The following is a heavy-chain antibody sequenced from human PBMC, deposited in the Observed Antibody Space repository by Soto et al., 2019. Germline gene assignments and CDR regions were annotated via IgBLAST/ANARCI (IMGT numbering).Heavy chain of an antibody. CDR2: ITYSGSA. V-gene: IGHV4-61*03. D-gene: IGHD4-4*01. CDR3: ARATVARFPTL. Sequence: PSETLSLTCTVSGDSVRGGTHYWTWIRQPPGKGLEWVGYITYSGSANYNPSLKGRVTISLDTSKNHFSLRLISVTAADTAVYYCARATVARFPTLWGHGTLVTVSS. J-gene: IGHJ4*01. CDR1: GDSVRGGTHY.